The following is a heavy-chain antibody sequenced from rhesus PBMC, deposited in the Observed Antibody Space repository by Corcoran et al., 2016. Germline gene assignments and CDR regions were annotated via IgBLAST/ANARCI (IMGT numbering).Heavy chain of an antibody. Sequence: QVQLQESGPGLVKPSETLSLICIVSGDSISANWWGGNRQPPGEGLEWMGEIDGSFGTTTYSPSLKRRVTISNDASRTQLSLKVTSVTAADTAVYYCARDPATGYFDFWGQGVLVPVSS. CDR1: GDSISANW. CDR2: IDGSFGTT. CDR3: ARDPATGYFDF. J-gene: IGHJ4*01. D-gene: IGHD6-31*01. V-gene: IGHV4-80*01.